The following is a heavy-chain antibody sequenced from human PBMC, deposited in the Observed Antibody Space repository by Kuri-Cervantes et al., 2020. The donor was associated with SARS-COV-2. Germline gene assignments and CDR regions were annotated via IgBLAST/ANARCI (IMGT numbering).Heavy chain of an antibody. V-gene: IGHV3-30*18. CDR3: AKCLAGQWLVPGYYYGMDV. CDR1: GFTFSSYG. J-gene: IGHJ6*02. D-gene: IGHD6-19*01. CDR2: ISYDGSNK. Sequence: GESLKISCAASGFTFSSYGMHWVRQAPGKGLEWVAVISYDGSNKYYADSVKGRFTISRDNSKNTLYLQMNSLRAEDTAAYYCAKCLAGQWLVPGYYYGMDVWGQGTTVTVSS.